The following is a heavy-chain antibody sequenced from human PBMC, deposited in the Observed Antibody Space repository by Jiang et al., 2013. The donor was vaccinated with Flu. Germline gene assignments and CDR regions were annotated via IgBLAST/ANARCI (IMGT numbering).Heavy chain of an antibody. CDR2: IWYDGSNK. Sequence: SGGGVVQPGRSLRLSCAASGFTFSSYGMHWVRQAPGKGLEWVAVIWYDGSNKYYADSVKGRFTISRDNSKNTLYLQMNSLRAEDTAVYYCAREANYYYGMDVWGQGTTVTVSS. CDR1: GFTFSSYG. CDR3: AREANYYYGMDV. J-gene: IGHJ6*02. V-gene: IGHV3-33*01.